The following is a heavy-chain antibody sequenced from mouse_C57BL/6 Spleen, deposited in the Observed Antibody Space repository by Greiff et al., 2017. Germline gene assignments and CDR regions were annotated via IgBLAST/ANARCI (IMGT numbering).Heavy chain of an antibody. CDR2: ISGGGGNT. D-gene: IGHD1-1*01. Sequence: EVHLVESGGGLVKPGGSLKLSCAASGFTFSSYTMSWVRQTPEKRLEWVATISGGGGNTYYPDSVKGRFTISRDNAKNTLYLQMSSLRSEDTALYYCARPYYYGSSPFAYWGQGTLVTVSA. CDR3: ARPYYYGSSPFAY. V-gene: IGHV5-9*01. J-gene: IGHJ3*01. CDR1: GFTFSSYT.